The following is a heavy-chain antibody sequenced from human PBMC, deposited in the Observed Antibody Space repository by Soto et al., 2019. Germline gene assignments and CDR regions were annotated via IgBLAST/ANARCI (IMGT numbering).Heavy chain of an antibody. V-gene: IGHV3-7*01. Sequence: PGGSLRLSCAASGFTFSSYWMSWVRQAPGKGLEWVANIKEDGSERYYVDSVKGRFTISRDNAKKSLELQMNSLRAEDTAVYYCARYRLKYIGHSGYDRPLEDWGQGTLVTVSS. J-gene: IGHJ4*02. CDR3: ARYRLKYIGHSGYDRPLED. D-gene: IGHD5-12*01. CDR1: GFTFSSYW. CDR2: IKEDGSER.